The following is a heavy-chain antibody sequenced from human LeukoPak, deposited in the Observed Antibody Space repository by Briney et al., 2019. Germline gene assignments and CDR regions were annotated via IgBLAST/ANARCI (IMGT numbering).Heavy chain of an antibody. J-gene: IGHJ6*02. D-gene: IGHD1-26*01. CDR1: GGSIGIYY. Sequence: KPSETLSLTCNVSGGSIGIYYWSWIRRPPGKGLEWIGYVYFDGSTKYSPSLKRRVSISVDTSKNQFSLRLNSVTAADTAVYYCARHQHSGRKHYYGMDVWGQGTTVTVSS. CDR3: ARHQHSGRKHYYGMDV. CDR2: VYFDGST. V-gene: IGHV4-59*08.